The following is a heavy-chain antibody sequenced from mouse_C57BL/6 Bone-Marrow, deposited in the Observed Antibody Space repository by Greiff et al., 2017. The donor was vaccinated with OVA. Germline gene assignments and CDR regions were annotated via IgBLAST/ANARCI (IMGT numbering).Heavy chain of an antibody. Sequence: DVQLVESEGGLVQPGSSMKLSCTASGFTFSDYYMAWVRQVPEKGLEWVANINYDGSSTYYLDSLKSRFIISRDNAKNILYLQMSSLKSEDTATYYCARDRAGHAMDYWGQGTSVTVSS. V-gene: IGHV5-16*01. CDR3: ARDRAGHAMDY. CDR2: INYDGSST. J-gene: IGHJ4*01. D-gene: IGHD3-1*01. CDR1: GFTFSDYY.